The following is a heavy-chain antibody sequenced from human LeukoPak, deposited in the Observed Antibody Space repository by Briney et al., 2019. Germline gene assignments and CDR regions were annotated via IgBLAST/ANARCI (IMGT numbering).Heavy chain of an antibody. CDR3: ARDREVLLWFGELYHDAFDI. Sequence: GGSLRLSCAASGFTFSSYGMHWVRQAPGKGLEWVSYISSSSSTIYYADSVKGRFTISRDNAKNSLYLQMNSLRAEDTAVYYCARDREVLLWFGELYHDAFDIWGQGTMVTVSS. D-gene: IGHD3-10*01. J-gene: IGHJ3*02. CDR1: GFTFSSYG. CDR2: ISSSSSTI. V-gene: IGHV3-48*04.